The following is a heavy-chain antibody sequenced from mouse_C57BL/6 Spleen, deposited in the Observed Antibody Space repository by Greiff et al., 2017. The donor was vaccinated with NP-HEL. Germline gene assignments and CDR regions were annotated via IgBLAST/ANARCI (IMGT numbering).Heavy chain of an antibody. CDR2: INPGSGGT. CDR3: AKSHYDEAMDY. Sequence: VQLQQSGAELVRPGTSVKVSCKASGYAFTNYLIEWVKQRPGQGLEWIGVINPGSGGTNYNEKFKGKATLTADKSSSTSYMQLSSLTSEDSAVYFCAKSHYDEAMDYWGQGTSVTVSS. V-gene: IGHV1-54*01. D-gene: IGHD2-4*01. CDR1: GYAFTNYL. J-gene: IGHJ4*01.